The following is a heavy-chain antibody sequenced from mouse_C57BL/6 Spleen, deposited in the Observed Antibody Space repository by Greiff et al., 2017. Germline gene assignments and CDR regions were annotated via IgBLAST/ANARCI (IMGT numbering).Heavy chain of an antibody. Sequence: VQLQQPGAELVKPGASVKLSCKASGYTFTSYWMQWVKQRPGQGLEWIGEIDPSDSNTNYNQTFKVKATLTVDTSSSTAYMPLSSLTSEDSAVYYCARFTTVVGWYWDFWGTGTAVTVSS. CDR2: IDPSDSNT. V-gene: IGHV1-50*01. J-gene: IGHJ1*03. CDR3: ARFTTVVGWYWDF. CDR1: GYTFTSYW. D-gene: IGHD1-1*01.